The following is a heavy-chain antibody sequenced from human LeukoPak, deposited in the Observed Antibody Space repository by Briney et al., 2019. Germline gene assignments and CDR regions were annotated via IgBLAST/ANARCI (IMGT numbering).Heavy chain of an antibody. J-gene: IGHJ5*02. Sequence: GRSLRLSCAASGFTFSSYAMHWVRQAPGKGLEWVTIISFDGSNKYYADSVKGRFTISRDSSKNTLYLQMKSLRAEDTALYYCARGDKQLVFERRKGGFDPWGQGTLVTVSS. CDR3: ARGDKQLVFERRKGGFDP. CDR2: ISFDGSNK. CDR1: GFTFSSYA. D-gene: IGHD6-13*01. V-gene: IGHV3-30*04.